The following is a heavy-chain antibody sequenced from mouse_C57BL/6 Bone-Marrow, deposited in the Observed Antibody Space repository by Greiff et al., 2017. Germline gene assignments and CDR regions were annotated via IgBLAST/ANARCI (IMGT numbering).Heavy chain of an antibody. Sequence: EVQLQQSGPELVKPGASVKISCKASGYSFTDYNMNWVKQSNGKSLGWIGVVNPNYGTTSYNQKFKGKATLTVDQSSSTAYMQLNSLTSEDSAVYYCARAYGSSPYWYFDVWGTGTTVTVSS. CDR3: ARAYGSSPYWYFDV. J-gene: IGHJ1*03. CDR1: GYSFTDYN. V-gene: IGHV1-39*01. CDR2: VNPNYGTT. D-gene: IGHD1-1*01.